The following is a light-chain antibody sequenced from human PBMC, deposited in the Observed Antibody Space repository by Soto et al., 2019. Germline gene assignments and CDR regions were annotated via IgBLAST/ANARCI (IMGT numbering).Light chain of an antibody. CDR3: SSYLSSRTYV. Sequence: QSVLTQPASVSGSPGQSITVSCTGSSSDVGAYNYVSWYQQHPGKAPKLIIYDITNRPSGISSRSSGAKSGNTASLTISGLHAEDEADYYCSSYLSSRTYVFGTGTKVTVL. CDR1: SSDVGAYNY. CDR2: DIT. V-gene: IGLV2-14*03. J-gene: IGLJ1*01.